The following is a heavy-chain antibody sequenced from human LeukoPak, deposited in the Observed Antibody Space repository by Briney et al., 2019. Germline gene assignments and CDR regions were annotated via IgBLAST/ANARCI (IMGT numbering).Heavy chain of an antibody. Sequence: PSETLSLTCTVSGGSISSSSYYWGWIRQPPGKGLEWIGSIHNSGSTYYNPSLKSRVIISLNTSNNQFSLKLSSVTAADTAVYYCAGHLRWYQFDSWGQGTLVTVSS. CDR1: GGSISSSSYY. D-gene: IGHD4-23*01. CDR3: AGHLRWYQFDS. J-gene: IGHJ4*02. V-gene: IGHV4-39*01. CDR2: IHNSGST.